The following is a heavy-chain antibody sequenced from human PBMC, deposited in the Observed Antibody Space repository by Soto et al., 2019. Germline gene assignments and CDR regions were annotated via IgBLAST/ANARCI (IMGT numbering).Heavy chain of an antibody. CDR3: AKDGSWDGGGVES. CDR2: IIPVFRTS. J-gene: IGHJ4*02. V-gene: IGHV1-69*18. Sequence: QVQLVKSGAEVKKPGSSVKVSCSASGVTFSSYAFTWVRQAPGQGLEWMGNIIPVFRTSTYAQRFQGRLTISADESTNPVYIELSSLIAEDTAVNFFAKDGSWDGGGVESWGQGTLVIVSS. CDR1: GVTFSSYA. D-gene: IGHD3-16*01.